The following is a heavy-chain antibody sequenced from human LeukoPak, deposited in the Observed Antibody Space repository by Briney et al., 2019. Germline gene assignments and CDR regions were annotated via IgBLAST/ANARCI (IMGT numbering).Heavy chain of an antibody. D-gene: IGHD3-3*01. J-gene: IGHJ4*02. Sequence: SETLSLTCTVSGGSISSYYWSWIRQPAGKGLEWIGRIYTSGGTNYNPSLKSRVTMSADTTKNHFSLMLSSVTAADTAVYYFASTDPQRITIFGVVESYFDYWCQGTLVTVAS. CDR2: IYTSGGT. CDR3: ASTDPQRITIFGVVESYFDY. CDR1: GGSISSYY. V-gene: IGHV4-4*07.